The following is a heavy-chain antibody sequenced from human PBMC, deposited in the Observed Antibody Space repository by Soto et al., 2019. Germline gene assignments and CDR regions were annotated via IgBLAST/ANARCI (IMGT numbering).Heavy chain of an antibody. J-gene: IGHJ6*04. Sequence: QVQLQESGPGLVKPSETLSLTCTVSGGSISSYYWSWIRQPPGKGLEWIGYIHYSGSTHYNRSLKSRVTISLDTSKNQSSLKLTSVTAAASAVYYCARHSTGLDVWGKGTTVTVSS. D-gene: IGHD3-9*01. CDR1: GGSISSYY. CDR2: IHYSGST. CDR3: ARHSTGLDV. V-gene: IGHV4-59*08.